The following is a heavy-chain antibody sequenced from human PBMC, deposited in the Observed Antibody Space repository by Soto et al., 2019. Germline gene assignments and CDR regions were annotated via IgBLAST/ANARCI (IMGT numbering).Heavy chain of an antibody. V-gene: IGHV1-69*13. CDR3: ARGPNGDYYYYYGMVV. J-gene: IGHJ6*02. CDR1: GGTFSSYA. Sequence: EASVKVSCKASGGTFSSYAISWVRQAPGQGLEWMGGIIPIFGTANYAQKFQGRVTITADESTSTAYMELSSLRSEDTAVYYCARGPNGDYYYYYGMVVWDQEPTVAASS. D-gene: IGHD4-17*01. CDR2: IIPIFGTA.